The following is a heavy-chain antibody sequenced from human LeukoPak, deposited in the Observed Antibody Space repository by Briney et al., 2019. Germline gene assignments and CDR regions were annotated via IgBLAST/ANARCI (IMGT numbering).Heavy chain of an antibody. Sequence: GGSLRLSCAASGFTFSSYAMSWVRQAPGKGLEWVSAISGSGGSTYYADSVKGRFTISRDNAKNSLYLQMNSLRAEDTAVYYCARKGAMVPYDYWGQGTLVTVSS. D-gene: IGHD5-18*01. J-gene: IGHJ4*02. CDR1: GFTFSSYA. CDR3: ARKGAMVPYDY. CDR2: ISGSGGST. V-gene: IGHV3-23*01.